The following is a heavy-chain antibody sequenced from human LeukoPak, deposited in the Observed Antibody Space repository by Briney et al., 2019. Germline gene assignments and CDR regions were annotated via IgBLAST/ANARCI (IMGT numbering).Heavy chain of an antibody. J-gene: IGHJ4*02. V-gene: IGHV3-53*01. Sequence: GGSLRLSCAASGFTVNSNYMSWVRQAPGKGLEWVSVIYSGGSTYYADSVKGRFTISRDNSKNTLYLQMNSLRAEDTAVYYCARYLLNGDLDYWGQGTLVTVSS. D-gene: IGHD4-17*01. CDR2: IYSGGST. CDR3: ARYLLNGDLDY. CDR1: GFTVNSNY.